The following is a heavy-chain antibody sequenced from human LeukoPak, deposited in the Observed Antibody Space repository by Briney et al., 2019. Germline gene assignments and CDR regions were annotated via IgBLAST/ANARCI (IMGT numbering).Heavy chain of an antibody. D-gene: IGHD3-10*01. Sequence: GGSLRLSCAASGFSFSNYAMSWVRQAPGKGLEWVSAISGRGANTYYADSVKGRFTISRDNSKNTLYMQMNSLRAEDTAVYYCAKDRGIISDYWGQGTLVTVSS. CDR3: AKDRGIISDY. CDR2: ISGRGANT. CDR1: GFSFSNYA. V-gene: IGHV3-23*01. J-gene: IGHJ4*02.